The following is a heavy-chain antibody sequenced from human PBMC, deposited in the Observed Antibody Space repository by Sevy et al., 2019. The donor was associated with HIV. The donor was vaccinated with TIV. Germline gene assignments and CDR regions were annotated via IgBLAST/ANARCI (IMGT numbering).Heavy chain of an antibody. CDR3: ARFGGSYWFRSNDAFDI. D-gene: IGHD1-26*01. V-gene: IGHV6-1*01. CDR1: GDSVSSNNAA. J-gene: IGHJ3*02. Sequence: SQTLSLTCAISGDSVSSNNAAWNWIRQSPSRGLEWLGRTYYRSKWYSEYAVSVKSRITINPDTSKNQFSLQLRSVTPDDTALYYCARFGGSYWFRSNDAFDIWGQGTMVTVSS. CDR2: TYYRSKWYS.